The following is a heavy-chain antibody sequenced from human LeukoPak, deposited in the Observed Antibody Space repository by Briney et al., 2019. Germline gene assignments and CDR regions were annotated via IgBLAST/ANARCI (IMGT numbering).Heavy chain of an antibody. J-gene: IGHJ4*02. V-gene: IGHV3-30*18. CDR1: GFTFSSYG. CDR2: ISYDGSHK. CDR3: AKDEGHY. Sequence: GRSLRLSCAASGFTFSSYGMHWVRQAPGKGLEWVAVISYDGSHKYYEDSVKGRFTISRDNSKNMLYLQMNSLRAEDTAIYYCAKDEGHYWGQGTLVTVSS.